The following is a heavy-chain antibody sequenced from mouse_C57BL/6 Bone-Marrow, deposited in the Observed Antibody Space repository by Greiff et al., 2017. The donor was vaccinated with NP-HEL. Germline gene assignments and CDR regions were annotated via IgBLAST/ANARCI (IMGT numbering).Heavy chain of an antibody. J-gene: IGHJ2*01. Sequence: EVQLQQSGGGLVKPGGSLKLSCAASGFTFSSYAMSWVRQTPEKRLEWVATISDGGSYTYYPDTVKGRFPISSDNAKNHLYLQRSHLKSEDTAMYYCARDDYGSKYFDYWGQGTTLTVSS. CDR3: ARDDYGSKYFDY. CDR1: GFTFSSYA. V-gene: IGHV5-4*01. D-gene: IGHD1-1*01. CDR2: ISDGGSYT.